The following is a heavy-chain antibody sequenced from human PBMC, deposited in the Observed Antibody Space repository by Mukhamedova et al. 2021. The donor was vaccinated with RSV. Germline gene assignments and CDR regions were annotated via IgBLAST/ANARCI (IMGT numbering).Heavy chain of an antibody. CDR2: IWYDGSNK. V-gene: IGHV3-33*01. D-gene: IGHD3-22*01. Sequence: STYGMHWVRQAPGKGLEWVTLIWYDGSNKYYAESVKGRFTISRDNSKNTLYLQMNSLRAEDTAVYYCARGAAIYDSSGYGGFDIW. J-gene: IGHJ3*02. CDR1: STYG. CDR3: ARGAAIYDSSGYGGFDI.